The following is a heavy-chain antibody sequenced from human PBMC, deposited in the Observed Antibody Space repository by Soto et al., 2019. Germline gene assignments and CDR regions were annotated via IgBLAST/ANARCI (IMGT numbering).Heavy chain of an antibody. CDR1: GYSFTSYW. D-gene: IGHD3-22*01. J-gene: IGHJ6*02. Sequence: PGESLKLSCKGSGYSFTSYWISWVRQMPGKGLEWMGRIDPSDSYTNYSPSFQGHVTISADKSISTAYLQWSSLKASDTAMYYCAIDRDYYDSSGYLPHSFYYYYGMDVWGQGTTVTVSS. CDR3: AIDRDYYDSSGYLPHSFYYYYGMDV. CDR2: IDPSDSYT. V-gene: IGHV5-10-1*01.